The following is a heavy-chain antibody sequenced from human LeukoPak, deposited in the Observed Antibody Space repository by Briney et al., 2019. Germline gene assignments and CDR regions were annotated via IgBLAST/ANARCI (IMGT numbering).Heavy chain of an antibody. CDR1: GGSFSGYY. CDR3: ARRGPVVVPAAIRWFDP. J-gene: IGHJ5*02. Sequence: SETLSLTCAVYGGSFSGYYWSWIRQPPGKGLEWIGEINHSGSTNYNPSLKSRVTISVDTSKNQFSLKLSSVTAADTAVYYCARRGPVVVPAAIRWFDPWGQGTLVTVSS. D-gene: IGHD2-2*01. V-gene: IGHV4-34*01. CDR2: INHSGST.